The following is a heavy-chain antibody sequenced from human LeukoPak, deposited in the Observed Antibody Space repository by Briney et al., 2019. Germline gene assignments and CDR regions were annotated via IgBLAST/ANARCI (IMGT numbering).Heavy chain of an antibody. Sequence: SETLPLTCAVYGGSFSGYYWSWIRQPPGKGLEWIGEISHSGSTNYNPSLKSRVTISVDTSKNQFSLKLSSVTAADTAVYYCARDSSWPYYFDYWGQGTLVTVSS. D-gene: IGHD6-13*01. CDR1: GGSFSGYY. CDR3: ARDSSWPYYFDY. V-gene: IGHV4-34*01. J-gene: IGHJ4*02. CDR2: ISHSGST.